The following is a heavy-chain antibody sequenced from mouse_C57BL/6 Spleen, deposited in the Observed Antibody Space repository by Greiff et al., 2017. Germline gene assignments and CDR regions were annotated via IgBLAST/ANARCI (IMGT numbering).Heavy chain of an antibody. J-gene: IGHJ2*01. CDR3: ARGPQDY. Sequence: QVQLQQPGAELVRPGTSVQLSCKASGYTFTSYWMHWVKQRPGQGLEWIGVIDPSDSYTNYNQKFKGKATLTVDTSSSTAYMQLSSLTSEDSAVYYCARGPQDYWGQGTTLTVSS. V-gene: IGHV1-59*01. D-gene: IGHD3-2*02. CDR1: GYTFTSYW. CDR2: IDPSDSYT.